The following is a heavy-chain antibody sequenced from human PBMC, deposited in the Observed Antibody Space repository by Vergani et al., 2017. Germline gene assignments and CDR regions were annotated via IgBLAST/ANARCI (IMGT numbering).Heavy chain of an antibody. CDR3: ARDYYVDGYGDYGYLDY. CDR2: INSDGSST. V-gene: IGHV3-74*01. CDR1: GFTFSSYW. D-gene: IGHD4-17*01. Sequence: EVQLVESGGGLVQPGGSLRLSCAASGFTFSSYWMHWVRQAPGKGLVWVSRINSDGSSTSYADSVKGRFTISRDNAKNTLYLKMNSLRAEDTAVYYCARDYYVDGYGDYGYLDYWGQGTLVTVSS. J-gene: IGHJ4*02.